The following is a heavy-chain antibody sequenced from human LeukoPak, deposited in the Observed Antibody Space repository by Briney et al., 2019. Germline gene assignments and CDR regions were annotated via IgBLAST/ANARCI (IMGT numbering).Heavy chain of an antibody. CDR3: ARASSWYTGDRYYFDY. V-gene: IGHV1-8*01. Sequence: ASVKVSCKASGYTFTSYDINWVRQASGQGLEWMGWMNPNSGNTGYAQKFQGRVTMTGNTSISTAYMELSSLRSEDTAVYYCARASSWYTGDRYYFDYWGQGNLVTVSS. CDR2: MNPNSGNT. J-gene: IGHJ4*02. CDR1: GYTFTSYD. D-gene: IGHD6-13*01.